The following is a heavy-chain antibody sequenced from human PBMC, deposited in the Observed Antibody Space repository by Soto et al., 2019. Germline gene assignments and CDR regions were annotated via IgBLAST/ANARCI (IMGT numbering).Heavy chain of an antibody. CDR3: TTEAYDNSGSLAFDI. V-gene: IGHV4-59*08. Sequence: SGILSLTGTVSGLSITNYYYSWIRQPPGKGLEWIGYIFHTGTTSYNPSLKSRVTLSVDTSQSLFSLKLNSVTAADTAVYYCTTEAYDNSGSLAFDIWGPGTLVT. J-gene: IGHJ3*02. CDR1: GLSITNYY. CDR2: IFHTGTT. D-gene: IGHD3-22*01.